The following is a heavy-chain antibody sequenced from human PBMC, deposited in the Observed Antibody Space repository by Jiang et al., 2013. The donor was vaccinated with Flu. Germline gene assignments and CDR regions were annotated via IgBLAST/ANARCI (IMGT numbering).Heavy chain of an antibody. CDR2: INPNNGGA. J-gene: IGHJ3*02. CDR3: ARSYGADAFDI. CDR1: GYTFTGYY. D-gene: IGHD4-17*01. V-gene: IGHV1-2*02. Sequence: QSGAEVKKPGASVKVSCKASGYTFTGYYMHWVRQAPGQGLEWMGWINPNNGGAIYAQKFQGRVTMIKDTSISTAYMELSRLRSDDTAMYYCARSYGADAFDIWGQGTNGHCL.